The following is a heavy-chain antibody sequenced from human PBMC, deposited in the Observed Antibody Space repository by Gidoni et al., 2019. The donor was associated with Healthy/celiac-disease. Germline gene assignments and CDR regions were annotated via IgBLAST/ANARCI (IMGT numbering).Heavy chain of an antibody. CDR1: GFTFSSYA. D-gene: IGHD3-22*01. V-gene: IGHV3-23*01. Sequence: EVQLLESGGGLVQHGGSLRLSCAASGFTFSSYAMSWVRQAPGKGLEWVSAISGSGGSTYYADSVKGRFTISRDNSKNTLYLQMNSLRAEDTAVYYCAKDFYDSSGYYSYYCDYWGQGTLVTVSS. CDR2: ISGSGGST. CDR3: AKDFYDSSGYYSYYCDY. J-gene: IGHJ4*02.